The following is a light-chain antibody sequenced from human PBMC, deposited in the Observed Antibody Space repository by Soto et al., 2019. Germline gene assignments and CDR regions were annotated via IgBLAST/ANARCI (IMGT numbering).Light chain of an antibody. CDR3: HQFGSSPLDT. CDR1: QTISSSF. V-gene: IGKV3-20*01. CDR2: RAS. Sequence: EIVLTQSPGTLSLSPGERATLSCRASQTISSSFLAWYQQKPGQAPRLLIYRASRRAPGIPDRFSGSGSWTDFTLTIIRLGPEDFAVYYCHQFGSSPLDTFGPGTKVEIK. J-gene: IGKJ3*01.